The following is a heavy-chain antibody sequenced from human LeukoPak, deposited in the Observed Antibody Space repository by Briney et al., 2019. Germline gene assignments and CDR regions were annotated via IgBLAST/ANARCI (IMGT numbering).Heavy chain of an antibody. Sequence: PGGSLRLSCAASGLTFSSYWMSWVRQAPGKGLEWVANIRQDRSEKYYVDFVKGRFTISRDNAKNSLYLQMNSLRAEDTTVYYCASALGRLQPYYYNYGMDVWGQRTTVTVTS. CDR1: GLTFSSYW. V-gene: IGHV3-7*01. D-gene: IGHD5-24*01. J-gene: IGHJ6*02. CDR3: ASALGRLQPYYYNYGMDV. CDR2: IRQDRSEK.